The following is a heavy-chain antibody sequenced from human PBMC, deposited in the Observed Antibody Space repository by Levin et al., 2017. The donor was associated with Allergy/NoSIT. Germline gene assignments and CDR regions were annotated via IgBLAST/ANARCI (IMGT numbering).Heavy chain of an antibody. J-gene: IGHJ3*01. CDR2: IRNIANSYTT. CDR1: GFIFSDHY. Sequence: GGSLRLSCAASGFIFSDHYMDWVRQAPGKGLEWVGRIRNIANSYTTEYAASVKGRFTISRDDSKSSLSLQMNSLKNEDTAMYYCARRIVTTGGSESFDVWGQGTMVTVSS. CDR3: ARRIVTTGGSESFDV. D-gene: IGHD5-12*01. V-gene: IGHV3-72*01.